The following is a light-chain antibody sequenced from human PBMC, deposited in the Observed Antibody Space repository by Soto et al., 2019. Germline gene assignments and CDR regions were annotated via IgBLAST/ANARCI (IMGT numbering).Light chain of an antibody. Sequence: SVLTQPPSASAAPGQKVTISCSGSSSNIGANSVSWYQQLPGTAPKLLIYDDNKPTSGIPDRFSGSKSGTSATLGITGFQTGDEADYYCGSWDSSLSAYVLGTGPKVTV. V-gene: IGLV1-51*01. CDR2: DDN. CDR1: SSNIGANS. CDR3: GSWDSSLSAYV. J-gene: IGLJ1*01.